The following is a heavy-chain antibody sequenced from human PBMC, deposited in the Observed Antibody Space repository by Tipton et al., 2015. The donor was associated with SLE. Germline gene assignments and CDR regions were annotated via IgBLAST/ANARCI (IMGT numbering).Heavy chain of an antibody. CDR2: INHSGST. CDR1: GGSFSGYY. V-gene: IGHV4-34*01. J-gene: IGHJ3*02. D-gene: IGHD3-22*01. Sequence: TLSLTCAVYGGSFSGYYWSWIRQPPGKGLEWIGEINHSGSTNYNPSLQSRVTISVDTSKNQFSLKLSSVTAADTAVYYCARRPPYYYDSGAGALDIWGQGTMVTVSS. CDR3: ARRPPYYYDSGAGALDI.